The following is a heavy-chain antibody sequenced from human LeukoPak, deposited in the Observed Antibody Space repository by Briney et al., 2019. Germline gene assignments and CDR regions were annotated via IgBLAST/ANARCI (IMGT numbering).Heavy chain of an antibody. CDR3: ARVSYQLLYV. CDR1: GGSFSGYY. D-gene: IGHD2-2*01. J-gene: IGHJ6*02. V-gene: IGHV4-34*01. Sequence: NPSETLSLTCAVYGGSFSGYYWSWIRQPPGKGLEWIGEINHSGSTNYNPSLKSRVTISVDTSKNQFSLKLSSVTAADTAVYYCARVSYQLLYVWGQGTTVTVSS. CDR2: INHSGST.